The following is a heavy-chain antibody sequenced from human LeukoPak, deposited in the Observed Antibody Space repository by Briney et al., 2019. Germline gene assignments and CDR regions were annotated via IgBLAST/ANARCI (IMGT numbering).Heavy chain of an antibody. CDR2: IYYSGST. CDR3: ARGYYDSSGYYIPDY. CDR1: GGSISSGDYY. V-gene: IGHV4-30-4*01. Sequence: PSQTLSLTCTVSGGSISSGDYYWSWIRQPPGKGLEWIGYIYYSGSTYYNPSLKSQVTISVDTSKNQFSLKLSSVTAADTAVYYCARGYYDSSGYYIPDYWGQGTLVTVSS. D-gene: IGHD3-22*01. J-gene: IGHJ4*02.